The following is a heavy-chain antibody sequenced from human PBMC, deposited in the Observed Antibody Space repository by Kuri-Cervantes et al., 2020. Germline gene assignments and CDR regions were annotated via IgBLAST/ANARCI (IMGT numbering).Heavy chain of an antibody. J-gene: IGHJ4*02. V-gene: IGHV4-4*02. CDR3: ARGTYGGVDY. CDR1: GGSISSSNW. D-gene: IGHD3-10*01. CDR2: IYHSGST. Sequence: SETLSLTCAVSGGSISSSNWWSWVRQPPGKGLEWIGEIYHSGSTSYNPSLKSRVTISVDTSKNQFSLKLSSVTAADTAVYYCARGTYGGVDYWGQGTLVTVSS.